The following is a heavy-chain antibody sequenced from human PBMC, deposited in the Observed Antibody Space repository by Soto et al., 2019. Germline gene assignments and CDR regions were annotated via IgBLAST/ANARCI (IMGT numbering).Heavy chain of an antibody. CDR1: GGSMSSYY. CDR3: VRLIGNSWLDS. Sequence: PSETLSLTCTVSGGSMSSYYWSWIRQPPGKGLEWIGYIYYSGSTNYNPSLKSRVTISVDTSNNQFSLHLSSVTPDDTAVYYCVRLIGNSWLDSWGQGTPVTVSS. V-gene: IGHV4-59*08. CDR2: IYYSGST. J-gene: IGHJ5*01.